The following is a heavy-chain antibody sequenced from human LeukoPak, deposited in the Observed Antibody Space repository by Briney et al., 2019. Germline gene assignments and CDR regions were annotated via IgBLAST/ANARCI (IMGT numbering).Heavy chain of an antibody. CDR2: IYTSGNT. J-gene: IGHJ4*02. D-gene: IGHD4-11*01. Sequence: SETLSLTCTVSGGSISSYYWSWIRQPAGKGLEWIGRIYTSGNTNYNPSLKSRATISVDKSKNQFSLRLTSVTAADTAVYYCARDNDYRTFLDYWGQGTLVTVSS. CDR1: GGSISSYY. CDR3: ARDNDYRTFLDY. V-gene: IGHV4-4*07.